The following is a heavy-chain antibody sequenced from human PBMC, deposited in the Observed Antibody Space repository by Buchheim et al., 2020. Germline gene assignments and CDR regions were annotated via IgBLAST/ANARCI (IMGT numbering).Heavy chain of an antibody. Sequence: EVQLLESGGGLVQPGGSLRLSCAASGFTFSTYAMSWVRQAPGKGLEWVSTFSASGGSTYYAQFVKGRFTISRDNSKNTLYLQMNSLRAEDTAVYYCAKVGTIVRGNYWYFDLWGRGTL. V-gene: IGHV3-23*01. CDR3: AKVGTIVRGNYWYFDL. J-gene: IGHJ2*01. D-gene: IGHD3-10*01. CDR2: FSASGGST. CDR1: GFTFSTYA.